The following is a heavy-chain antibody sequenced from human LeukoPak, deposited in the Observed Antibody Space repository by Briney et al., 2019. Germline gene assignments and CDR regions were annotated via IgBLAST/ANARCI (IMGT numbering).Heavy chain of an antibody. D-gene: IGHD3-10*01. Sequence: SETLSLTCTVSGGSISSYYWSWIRQPAGKGLEWIGRIYTSGSTNYNPSLKSRVTMSVDTSKNLFSLKLSSVTAADTAVYYCARDFSGITMVRGVILPFDYWGQGTLVTVSS. CDR1: GGSISSYY. J-gene: IGHJ4*02. CDR3: ARDFSGITMVRGVILPFDY. V-gene: IGHV4-4*07. CDR2: IYTSGST.